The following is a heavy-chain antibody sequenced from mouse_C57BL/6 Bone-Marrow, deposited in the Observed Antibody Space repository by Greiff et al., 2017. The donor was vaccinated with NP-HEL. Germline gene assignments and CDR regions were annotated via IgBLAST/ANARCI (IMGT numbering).Heavy chain of an antibody. Sequence: EVKVEESGGGLVKPGGSLKLSCAASGFTFSDYGMHWVRQAPEKGLEWVAYISSGSSTIYYADTVKGRFTISRDNAKNTLFLQMTSLGSEDTAMYYCAIPRFAYWGQGTLVTVSA. J-gene: IGHJ3*01. V-gene: IGHV5-17*01. CDR2: ISSGSSTI. CDR1: GFTFSDYG. CDR3: AIPRFAY.